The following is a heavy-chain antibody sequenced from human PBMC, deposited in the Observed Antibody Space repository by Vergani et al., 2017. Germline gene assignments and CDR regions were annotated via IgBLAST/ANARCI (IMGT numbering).Heavy chain of an antibody. CDR1: GGSISSGGYY. CDR2: IYYSGST. V-gene: IGHV4-31*03. CDR3: ARVXIPDFLEWSHPLGGMNV. D-gene: IGHD3-3*01. Sequence: QVQLQESGPGLVKPSQTLSLTCTVSGGSISSGGYYWSWIRQHPGKGLEWIGYIYYSGSTYYNPSLKSRVTISVDTSKNQFSLKLSSVTAADTAVYYCARVXIPDFLEWSHPLGGMNVWGQGTTVTVSS. J-gene: IGHJ6*02.